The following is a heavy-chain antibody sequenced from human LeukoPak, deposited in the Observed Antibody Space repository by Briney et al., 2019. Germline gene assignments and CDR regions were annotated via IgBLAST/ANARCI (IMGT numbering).Heavy chain of an antibody. D-gene: IGHD6-13*01. CDR1: GFTFSSYS. CDR2: ISSSNSLI. CDR3: ARIGAAAAWGFDAFDI. J-gene: IGHJ3*02. V-gene: IGHV3-48*01. Sequence: GGSLRLSCAASGFTFSSYSMNWVRQAPGKGLEWVSYISSSNSLIYYADSVKGRFTISRDNAKNSLYLQMNSLRAEDTAVYYCARIGAAAAWGFDAFDIWGQGTMVTVSS.